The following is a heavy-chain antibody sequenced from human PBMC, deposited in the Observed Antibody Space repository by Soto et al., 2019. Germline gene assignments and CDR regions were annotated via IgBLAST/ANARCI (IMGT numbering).Heavy chain of an antibody. Sequence: EVQLVESGGGLVKPGGSLRLSCAASGFTFRSFTMNWVRQAPGKGLEWVSTISSNSAYIYYTDELRGRFTISRDNSKNSLHLQMNSLRAKYTAVYYCTRDASRDSSARGWFDPWGPGTLVTVSS. CDR3: TRDASRDSSARGWFDP. V-gene: IGHV3-21*02. J-gene: IGHJ5*02. CDR1: GFTFRSFT. CDR2: ISSNSAYI. D-gene: IGHD6-13*01.